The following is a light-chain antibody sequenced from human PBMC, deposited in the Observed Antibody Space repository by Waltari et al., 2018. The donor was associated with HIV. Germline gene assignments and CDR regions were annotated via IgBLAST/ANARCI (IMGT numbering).Light chain of an antibody. J-gene: IGLJ2*01. CDR3: CSYAGSSTFERV. CDR2: EGS. Sequence: QPALTLTASVAGSPGPSMTIPCTGTSSDVGSSHLCSLSQQHPGKAPKLMIYEGSKRPSGVSNRFSGSKSGNTASLTISGLQAEDEADYYCCSYAGSSTFERVFGGGTKLTVL. V-gene: IGLV2-23*03. CDR1: SSDVGSSHL.